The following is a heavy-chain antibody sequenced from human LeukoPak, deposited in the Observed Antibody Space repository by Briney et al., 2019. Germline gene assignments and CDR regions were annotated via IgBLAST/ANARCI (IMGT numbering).Heavy chain of an antibody. Sequence: GGSLRLFCIGTGFTFSSDAMGWVRQAPGKGLEWVSGISGSGGSTYYADSVKGRFTISRDNSKNTVYLQMNSLRAEDTAVYYCARTTAYWGQGTLVTVSS. CDR2: ISGSGGST. J-gene: IGHJ4*02. D-gene: IGHD1-1*01. V-gene: IGHV3-23*01. CDR3: ARTTAY. CDR1: GFTFSSDA.